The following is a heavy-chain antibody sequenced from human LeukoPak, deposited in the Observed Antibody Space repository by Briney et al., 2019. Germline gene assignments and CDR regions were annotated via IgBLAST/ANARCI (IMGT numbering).Heavy chain of an antibody. D-gene: IGHD6-19*01. J-gene: IGHJ4*02. CDR2: INPNSGGT. V-gene: IGHV1-2*02. Sequence: ASVKVSCKAFEYTFTGHYLHWVRQAPGQGLEWMGWINPNSGGTSYAQKFQGRVTVTRDTSMSTAYMEVRRLKPDDTAVYYCARGDSGWSHYYDYWGQGTLVTVSS. CDR1: EYTFTGHY. CDR3: ARGDSGWSHYYDY.